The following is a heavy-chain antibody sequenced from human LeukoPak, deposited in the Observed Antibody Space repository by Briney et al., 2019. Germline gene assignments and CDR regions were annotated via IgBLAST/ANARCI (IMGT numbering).Heavy chain of an antibody. CDR3: AKGAFEQKRLVLFPLDY. J-gene: IGHJ4*02. D-gene: IGHD6-13*01. V-gene: IGHV3-23*01. CDR2: ISGSGGST. CDR1: GFTFSSYA. Sequence: GGSLRLSCAASGFTFSSYAMSWVRQAPGKGLEWVSAISGSGGSTYYADSVKGRFTISRDNSKNTLYLQMNSLRAEDTAVYYCAKGAFEQKRLVLFPLDYWGQGTLVTVSS.